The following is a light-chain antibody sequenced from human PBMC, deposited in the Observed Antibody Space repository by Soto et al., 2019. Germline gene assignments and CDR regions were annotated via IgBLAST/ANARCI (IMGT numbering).Light chain of an antibody. J-gene: IGKJ5*01. CDR2: DAS. CDR3: QQYDNLLIT. V-gene: IGKV1-33*01. Sequence: DIQMTQSPSSLSSSVGYRFTITCHSSQDISNYLNWYQQKPGKAPKLLIYDASNLETGVPSRFSGSGSGTDFTFTISSLQPEDIATYYCQQYDNLLITFGQGTRLEIK. CDR1: QDISNY.